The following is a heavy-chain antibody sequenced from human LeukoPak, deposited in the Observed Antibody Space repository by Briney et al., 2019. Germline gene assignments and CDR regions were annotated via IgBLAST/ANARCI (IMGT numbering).Heavy chain of an antibody. CDR1: GYTFTGYY. CDR2: INPNSGGT. V-gene: IGHV1-2*02. J-gene: IGHJ3*02. D-gene: IGHD6-13*01. Sequence: ASVKVSCKASGYTFTGYYMHWVRQAPGQGLEWMGWINPNSGGTNYAQKFQGRVTMTRDTSISTAYMELSRLRSDDTAVYCCARLGSSRSWYGGAFDIWGQGTMVTVSS. CDR3: ARLGSSRSWYGGAFDI.